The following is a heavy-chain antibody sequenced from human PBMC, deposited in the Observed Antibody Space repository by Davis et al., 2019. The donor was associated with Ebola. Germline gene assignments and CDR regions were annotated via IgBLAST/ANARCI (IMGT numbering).Heavy chain of an antibody. Sequence: SETLSLTCTVSGGSISSYYWSWIRQPPGKGLEWIGYIYYSGSTNYNPSLKSRVTISVDTSKNQFSLKLSSVTAADTAVYYCARHTVTDGNDYWGQGTLVTVSS. D-gene: IGHD4-17*01. CDR3: ARHTVTDGNDY. V-gene: IGHV4-59*01. CDR2: IYYSGST. CDR1: GGSISSYY. J-gene: IGHJ4*02.